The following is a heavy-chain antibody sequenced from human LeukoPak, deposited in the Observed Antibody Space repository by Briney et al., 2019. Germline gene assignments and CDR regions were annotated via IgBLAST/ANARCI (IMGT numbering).Heavy chain of an antibody. J-gene: IGHJ4*02. CDR2: IIPIFGTA. D-gene: IGHD3-22*01. CDR3: ASPGGSSGYKSRLPEPSAFDY. CDR1: GGTFSSYA. V-gene: IGHV1-69*05. Sequence: GASVKVSCKASGGTFSSYAISWVRQAPGQGLEWMGGIIPIFGTANYAQKFQGRVTITTDESTSTAYMELSSLRSEDTAVYYCASPGGSSGYKSRLPEPSAFDYWGQGTLVTVSS.